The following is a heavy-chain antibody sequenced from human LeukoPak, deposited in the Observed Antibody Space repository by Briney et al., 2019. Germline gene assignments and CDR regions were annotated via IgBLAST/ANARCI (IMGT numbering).Heavy chain of an antibody. V-gene: IGHV3-33*01. CDR2: IWYDGSNK. J-gene: IGHJ4*02. CDR3: ARRARVGANGY. D-gene: IGHD1-26*01. CDR1: GFTFSSYG. Sequence: GGSLRLSCAASGFTFSSYGMHWVRQAPGKGLEWVAVIWYDGSNKYYADSVKGRFTISRDNSKNTLYLQMNSLRAEDTAVYYCARRARVGANGYWGQGTLVTVSS.